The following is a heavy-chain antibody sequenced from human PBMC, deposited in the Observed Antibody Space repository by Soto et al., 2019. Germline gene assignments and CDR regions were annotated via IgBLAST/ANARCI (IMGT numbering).Heavy chain of an antibody. Sequence: QVQLVESGGGVVQPGKSLRLSCAVSGFTFTNFGMHWLRQAPGKGLEWVAVISHDGSNRYYADYVKGRFTISRDNSKNTLYVQMNSLKSEDTAMYYCATREITGKLDVWGQGTLVTVSS. CDR1: GFTFTNFG. CDR2: ISHDGSNR. J-gene: IGHJ4*02. CDR3: ATREITGKLDV. V-gene: IGHV3-30*03. D-gene: IGHD3-16*01.